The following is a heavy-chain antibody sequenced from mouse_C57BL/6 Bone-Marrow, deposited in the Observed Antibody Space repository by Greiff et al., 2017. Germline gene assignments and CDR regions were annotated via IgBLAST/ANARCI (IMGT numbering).Heavy chain of an antibody. J-gene: IGHJ2*01. Sequence: VQLQQSGPELVKPGASVKISCKASGYTFTDYYMNWVKQSHGKSLEWIGDINPNNGGTSYNQKFKGKATLTVDKSSSTAYMELRSLTSEDSAVYYCARGDYGNPFDYWGQGTTLTVSS. CDR1: GYTFTDYY. V-gene: IGHV1-26*01. CDR3: ARGDYGNPFDY. CDR2: INPNNGGT. D-gene: IGHD2-1*01.